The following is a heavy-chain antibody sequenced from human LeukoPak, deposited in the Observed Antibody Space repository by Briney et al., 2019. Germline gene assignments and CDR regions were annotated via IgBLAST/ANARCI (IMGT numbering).Heavy chain of an antibody. D-gene: IGHD2-2*01. CDR1: GGSISSTSFF. Sequence: SETLSLTCTVSGGSISSTSFFWDWIRQPPGKGLERIGNMYYFSGNTNYNPSLKSRVSISMDSFKNQFSLKLSSVTVSDTAVYYCARTTRRGYCSDTSCPAFDSWGRGTLVAVSS. CDR3: ARTTRRGYCSDTSCPAFDS. CDR2: MYYFSGNT. J-gene: IGHJ4*02. V-gene: IGHV4-39*07.